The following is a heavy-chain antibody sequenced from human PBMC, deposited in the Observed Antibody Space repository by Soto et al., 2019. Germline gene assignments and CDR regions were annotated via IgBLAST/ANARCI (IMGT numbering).Heavy chain of an antibody. CDR1: GGSVNSVGYM. Sequence: SETLSLTCNVSGGSVNSVGYMWTWIRQPPGKGLEWIGYISYTGSTNYNPSLKSRLSISVDASKNRFSLKVSSMTYADSAVYYCARISGAYGAIDFWGQGTQVTVSS. V-gene: IGHV4-61*03. CDR2: ISYTGST. CDR3: ARISGAYGAIDF. J-gene: IGHJ4*02. D-gene: IGHD1-26*01.